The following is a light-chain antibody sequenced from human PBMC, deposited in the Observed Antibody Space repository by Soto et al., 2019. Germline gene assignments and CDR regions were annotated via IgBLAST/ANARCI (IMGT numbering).Light chain of an antibody. CDR3: LQYGVTPPNS. Sequence: EIVLTQSPGTLSLSPGERATLSCRASQIVSSTYLAWFQQKPGQAPRLLIYGASTRATGIPDRFSGSGSGTDSTLTISGLEPEDFALYYCLQYGVTPPNSFGGGTKVEV. V-gene: IGKV3-20*01. CDR2: GAS. CDR1: QIVSSTY. J-gene: IGKJ4*01.